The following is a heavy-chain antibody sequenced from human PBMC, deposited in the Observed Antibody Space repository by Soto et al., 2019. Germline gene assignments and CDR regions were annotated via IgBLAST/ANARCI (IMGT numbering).Heavy chain of an antibody. CDR3: ARIPLAAAGRRVAWFYP. J-gene: IGHJ5*02. V-gene: IGHV1-18*01. CDR2: ISAYSGNT. CDR1: GYTFTSSG. D-gene: IGHD6-13*01. Sequence: QFQLVQSGAEVKQPVSSVKVSCKASGYTFTSSGIIWVRQAPGQGLEWMGWISAYSGNTNYAQKLQGRGTMTTATDTSTAYLDQRRLRSDDTAVYACARIPLAAAGRRVAWFYPWGQGTLVTVSS.